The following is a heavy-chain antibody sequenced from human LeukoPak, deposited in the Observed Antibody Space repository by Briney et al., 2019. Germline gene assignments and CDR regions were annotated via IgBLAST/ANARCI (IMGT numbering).Heavy chain of an antibody. CDR2: IYYSGST. CDR3: ARAGALLWFGGDNWFDP. D-gene: IGHD3-10*01. Sequence: SETLSLTCTVSGGSISSSSYYWGWIRQPPGKGLEWIGSIYYSGSTYYNPSLKSRVTISVDTSKNQFSLKLSSVTAADTAVYYCARAGALLWFGGDNWFDPWGQGTLVTVSS. J-gene: IGHJ5*02. V-gene: IGHV4-39*07. CDR1: GGSISSSSYY.